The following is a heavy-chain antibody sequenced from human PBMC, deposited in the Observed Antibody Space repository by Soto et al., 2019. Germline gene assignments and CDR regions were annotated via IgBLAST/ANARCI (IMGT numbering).Heavy chain of an antibody. Sequence: QVQLVQSGAEVKKPGSSVKVSCKASGGTFSNFAVSWVRQAPGRGLEWMGGIIAIFGAAHYPQQFQGRLTITTDESTATAYMELSSLRPEDTAVYYCARGGYSSGWDNWGQGTLITVSS. CDR1: GGTFSNFA. V-gene: IGHV1-69*01. J-gene: IGHJ4*02. D-gene: IGHD6-19*01. CDR2: IIAIFGAA. CDR3: ARGGYSSGWDN.